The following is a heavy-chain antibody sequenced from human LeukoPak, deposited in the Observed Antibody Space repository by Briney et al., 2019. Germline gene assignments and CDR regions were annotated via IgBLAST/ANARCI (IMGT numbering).Heavy chain of an antibody. CDR3: ARPETQYSSGLDGFDI. CDR1: GFTLRTFA. CDR2: INSDVSRT. J-gene: IGHJ3*02. D-gene: IGHD6-19*01. V-gene: IGHV3-74*01. Sequence: GGSLRLSCAASGFTLRTFAMSWVRQAPGKGLVWVSRINSDVSRTTYADSVKGRFTISRDNAKNTLYLQMNSLRTEDTAVYYCARPETQYSSGLDGFDIWGQGTMVSVSS.